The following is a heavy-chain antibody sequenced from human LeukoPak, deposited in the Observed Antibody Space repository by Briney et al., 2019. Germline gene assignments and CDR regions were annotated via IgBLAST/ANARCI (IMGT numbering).Heavy chain of an antibody. CDR2: IYYSGST. CDR3: ARFGTSTEVFDY. CDR1: GGSVSSGGYY. V-gene: IGHV4-31*03. Sequence: PSETLSLTCTVSGGSVSSGGYYWSWNRQHPGKGLEWIGYIYYSGSTYYNPSLKSRVTISVDTSKNQFSLKLSSVTAADTAVYYCARFGTSTEVFDYWGQGTLVTVSS. J-gene: IGHJ4*02. D-gene: IGHD4-23*01.